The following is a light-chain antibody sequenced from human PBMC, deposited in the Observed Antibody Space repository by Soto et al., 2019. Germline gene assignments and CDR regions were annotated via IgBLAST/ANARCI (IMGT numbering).Light chain of an antibody. J-gene: IGKJ3*01. CDR1: QNIHNH. CDR2: DAS. V-gene: IGKV3-11*01. CDR3: QQRSNSGA. Sequence: QSPATLSVYPGERVTLSCRASQNIHNHMSWFLQKPGQTPRLLIYDASNRATGIPARFSGSGSGTDFTLTISSLEPEDFAVYYCQQRSNSGAFGPGTKVDIK.